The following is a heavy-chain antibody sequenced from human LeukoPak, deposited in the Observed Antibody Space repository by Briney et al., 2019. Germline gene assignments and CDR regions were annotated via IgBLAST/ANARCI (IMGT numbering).Heavy chain of an antibody. Sequence: SETLSLTCAVYGGSFSGYYWSWIRQPPGKGLEWIGEINHSGSTNYNPSLKSRVTMSVDTSKNQFSLKLSSVTAADTAVYYCARDSPNYYGSGTSWFDPWGQGTLVTVSS. J-gene: IGHJ5*02. D-gene: IGHD3-10*01. CDR1: GGSFSGYY. CDR3: ARDSPNYYGSGTSWFDP. V-gene: IGHV4-34*01. CDR2: INHSGST.